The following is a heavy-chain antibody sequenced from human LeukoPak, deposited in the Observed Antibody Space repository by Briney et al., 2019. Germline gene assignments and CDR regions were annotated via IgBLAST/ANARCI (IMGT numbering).Heavy chain of an antibody. V-gene: IGHV1-18*01. CDR1: GYSFSTYG. J-gene: IGHJ4*02. CDR2: ISAYNGNT. Sequence: ASVKVSCKASGYSFSTYGITWVRQAPGQGLEWVGWISAYNGNTNYAQKLQGRVTMTTDASTNTAYMELRSLRSDDTAVYYCARGSKWEHLDYWGQGTLVTVSS. D-gene: IGHD1-26*01. CDR3: ARGSKWEHLDY.